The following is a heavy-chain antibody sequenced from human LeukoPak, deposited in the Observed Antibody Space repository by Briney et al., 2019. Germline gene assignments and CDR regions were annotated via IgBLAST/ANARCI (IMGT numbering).Heavy chain of an antibody. V-gene: IGHV4-61*02. CDR1: GGSISSGNYY. CDR2: IYTSGST. Sequence: SQTLSLTCTVSGGSISSGNYYWSWIRQPAGKELEWIGRIYTSGSTNYNLSLKSRITISVDTSKNQFSLKLTSVTAADTAVYYCARGTKQQLDTGFQNYYYYYMDVWGKGTTVTVSS. CDR3: ARGTKQQLDTGFQNYYYYYMDV. D-gene: IGHD6-13*01. J-gene: IGHJ6*03.